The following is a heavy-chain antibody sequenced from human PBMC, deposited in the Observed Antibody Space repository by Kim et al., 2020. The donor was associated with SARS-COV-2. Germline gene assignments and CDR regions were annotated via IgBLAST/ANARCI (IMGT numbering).Heavy chain of an antibody. J-gene: IGHJ4*02. D-gene: IGHD2-15*01. Sequence: SVKGRFTISRDNSKNTLYLQMNSLRAEDTAVYYWANGGGYCSGGSCYPDYWGQGTLVTVSS. V-gene: IGHV3-30*02. CDR3: ANGGGYCSGGSCYPDY.